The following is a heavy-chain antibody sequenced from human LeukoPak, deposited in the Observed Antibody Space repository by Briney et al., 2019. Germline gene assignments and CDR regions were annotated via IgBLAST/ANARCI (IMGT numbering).Heavy chain of an antibody. D-gene: IGHD2-8*02. CDR3: ARDGDIVLIPSSIDNYFDF. Sequence: GGSLRLSCAASGFTFSSYSMNWVRQAPGKRLEWVSSISSSSSYIYYADSVKGRFTISRDNAKNSLYLQMNSLRADDTAVYYCARDGDIVLIPSSIDNYFDFWGQGTLVTVSS. J-gene: IGHJ4*02. V-gene: IGHV3-21*01. CDR1: GFTFSSYS. CDR2: ISSSSSYI.